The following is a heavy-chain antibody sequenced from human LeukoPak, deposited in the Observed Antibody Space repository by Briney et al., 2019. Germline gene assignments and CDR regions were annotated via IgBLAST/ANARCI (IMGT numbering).Heavy chain of an antibody. CDR1: GFTFSSYS. CDR2: ISSSSSTI. J-gene: IGHJ4*02. Sequence: PGGSLRLSCAASGFTFSSYSMNWVRQAPGKGREWGSYISSSSSTIYYADSVKGRFTISRDNAKNSLYLQMNSLRAEDTAVYYCARAQWEIPFDYWGQGTLVTVSS. D-gene: IGHD1-26*01. CDR3: ARAQWEIPFDY. V-gene: IGHV3-48*04.